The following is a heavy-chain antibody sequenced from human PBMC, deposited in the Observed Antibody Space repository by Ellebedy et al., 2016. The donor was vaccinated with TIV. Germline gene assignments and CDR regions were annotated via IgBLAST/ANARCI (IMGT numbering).Heavy chain of an antibody. CDR2: ISSSSNTI. CDR3: ATLGPYGYNSGRNYYYWGMDV. D-gene: IGHD5-18*01. CDR1: GFSFSAYN. Sequence: GESLKISCAASGFSFSAYNMNWVRQAPGKGLEWISHISSSSNTIYYADSVKGRFTISRDNVKNSLYLQMNSLRDEDTAVYYCATLGPYGYNSGRNYYYWGMDVWGQGATVTVSS. J-gene: IGHJ6*02. V-gene: IGHV3-48*02.